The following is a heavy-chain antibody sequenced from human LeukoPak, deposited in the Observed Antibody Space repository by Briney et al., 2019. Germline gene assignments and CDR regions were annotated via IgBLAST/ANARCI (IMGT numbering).Heavy chain of an antibody. CDR2: IYYSGST. D-gene: IGHD3-10*01. CDR3: ARHYGSGSYYYYYYGMDV. Sequence: PSETLSLTCTVSGGSISSSSYYWGWIRQPPGKGLEWIGRIYYSGSTYYNPSLKSRVTISVDTSKNQFSLKLSSVTAADTAVYYCARHYGSGSYYYYYYGMDVWGQGTTVTVSS. J-gene: IGHJ6*02. CDR1: GGSISSSSYY. V-gene: IGHV4-39*01.